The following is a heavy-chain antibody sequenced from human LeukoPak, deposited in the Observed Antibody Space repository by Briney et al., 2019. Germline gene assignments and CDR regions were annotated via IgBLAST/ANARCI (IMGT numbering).Heavy chain of an antibody. V-gene: IGHV3-23*01. J-gene: IGHJ5*02. Sequence: AGGSLRLSCAASGFTFSSYAMSWVRQAPGKGLEWVSAISGSGGSTYYADSVKGRFIISRDNSKNTLYLQMNSLRAEDTAVYYCARVGESYYYDSSGYNWFDPWGQGTLVTVSS. CDR1: GFTFSSYA. D-gene: IGHD3-22*01. CDR3: ARVGESYYYDSSGYNWFDP. CDR2: ISGSGGST.